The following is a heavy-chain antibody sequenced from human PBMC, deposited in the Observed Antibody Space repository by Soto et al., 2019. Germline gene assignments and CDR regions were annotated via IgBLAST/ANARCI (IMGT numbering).Heavy chain of an antibody. D-gene: IGHD3-16*01. CDR2: ISSGSSYI. V-gene: IGHV3-21*01. J-gene: IGHJ2*01. CDR1: GFTFSDYS. Sequence: EVHLVESGGGLVKPGGSLRLSCAASGFTFSDYSVNWVRQAPGKGLEWVASISSGSSYIYYADSVEGRFTISRDNAKNSRYLQMNSLRAEDTAVYYCARDGQITWMYFDLWGRGTLVTVSS. CDR3: ARDGQITWMYFDL.